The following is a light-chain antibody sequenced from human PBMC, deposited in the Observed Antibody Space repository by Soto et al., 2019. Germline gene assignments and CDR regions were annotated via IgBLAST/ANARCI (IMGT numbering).Light chain of an antibody. Sequence: QSALTQSPSVSGAPGQRVSISCKGTSSDIGAGFDVHWYQQLPATAPKLIIYGNNNRPSGFPDRFSGSKSGTSASLAITGLHAEDEADYYCQSYDTSLSGGSVFGTGTKLTVL. CDR2: GNN. CDR3: QSYDTSLSGGSV. V-gene: IGLV1-40*01. CDR1: SSDIGAGFD. J-gene: IGLJ1*01.